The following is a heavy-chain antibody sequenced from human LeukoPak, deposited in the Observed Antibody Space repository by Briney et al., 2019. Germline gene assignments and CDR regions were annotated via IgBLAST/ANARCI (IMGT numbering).Heavy chain of an antibody. CDR3: ARDRKVWDMIGAFDI. Sequence: GPALRLSCAASGLSLLSYGMHSARQAPGTGLEWGAFIWYDGSNKEYADSVKGRLTIARDNSKNTLYLQMNSQRAEDTAVYYWARDRKVWDMIGAFDIWGQGTMVTVSS. J-gene: IGHJ3*02. CDR2: IWYDGSNK. CDR1: GLSLLSYG. D-gene: IGHD3-16*01. V-gene: IGHV3-33*01.